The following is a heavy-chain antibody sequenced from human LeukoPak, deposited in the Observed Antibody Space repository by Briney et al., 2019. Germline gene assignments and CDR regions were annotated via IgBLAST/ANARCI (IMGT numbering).Heavy chain of an antibody. CDR1: GFPFNNAR. CDR3: TTENPTDF. V-gene: IGHV3-15*01. CDR2: IKSKSDGGTT. J-gene: IGHJ4*02. Sequence: GGSLRLSCAASGFPFNNARMSWVRQAPGKGREWVGRIKSKSDGGTTDYAAPVKGRFTISRDDSENTLYLQVNTVKIEDTAVYYCTTENPTDFWGQGTLVTVSS.